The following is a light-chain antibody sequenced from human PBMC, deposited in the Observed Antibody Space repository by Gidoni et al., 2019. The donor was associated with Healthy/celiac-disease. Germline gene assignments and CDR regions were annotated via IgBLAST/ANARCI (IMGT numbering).Light chain of an antibody. CDR3: QSYDSSLSGSGV. CDR2: GNS. J-gene: IGLJ1*01. CDR1: SSKIGAGYD. V-gene: IGLV1-40*01. Sequence: QSVLTQPPSVSGAPGQRITISCTGSSSKIGAGYDVHWYQQLPGTAPKLLIYGNSNRPSGVPDRFSGSKSGTSASLAITGRQAEDEADYYCQSYDSSLSGSGVFGTGTKVTVL.